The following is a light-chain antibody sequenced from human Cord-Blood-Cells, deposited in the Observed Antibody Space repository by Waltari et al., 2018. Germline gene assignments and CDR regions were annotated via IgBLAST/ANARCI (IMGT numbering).Light chain of an antibody. CDR1: SSDVGGYNY. Sequence: QSALTQPASVSGSPGQSLTISCTGTSSDVGGYNYVSWYQQHPGKAPKLMLYEVSNRPSGVSNRFSGSKSGNTASLTISGLQAEDEADYYCSSYTSSSTYVFGTGTKVTVL. V-gene: IGLV2-14*01. J-gene: IGLJ1*01. CDR2: EVS. CDR3: SSYTSSSTYV.